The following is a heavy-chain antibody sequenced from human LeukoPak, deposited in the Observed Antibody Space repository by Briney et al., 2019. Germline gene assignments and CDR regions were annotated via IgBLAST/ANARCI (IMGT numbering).Heavy chain of an antibody. Sequence: PSETLSLTCTVSGGSISGSRTWGWVRQPPGKGLEWIGNIHNDGRTAPNPSLKSRVTISLDTSTNQFSLKVNSVTAADTAFYYCARVLTAAGLDFWGQGILVTISS. V-gene: IGHV4-39*07. CDR3: ARVLTAAGLDF. D-gene: IGHD6-25*01. CDR2: IHNDGRT. CDR1: GGSISGSRT. J-gene: IGHJ4*02.